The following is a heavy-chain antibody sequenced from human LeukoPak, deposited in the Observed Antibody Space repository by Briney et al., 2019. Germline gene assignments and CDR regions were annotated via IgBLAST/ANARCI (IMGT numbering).Heavy chain of an antibody. CDR2: IRYDGSNE. CDR3: AKDSAVSGSYPDASDI. CDR1: GVTFSSYG. V-gene: IGHV3-30*02. D-gene: IGHD1-26*01. Sequence: GGSLRLSCVASGVTFSSYGMHWVRQAPGKGLEWVAFIRYDGSNEYYIDSVKGRFTLSRDNSKNTLYLQMNSLRAEDTAVYYCAKDSAVSGSYPDASDIWGQGTMVTVSS. J-gene: IGHJ3*02.